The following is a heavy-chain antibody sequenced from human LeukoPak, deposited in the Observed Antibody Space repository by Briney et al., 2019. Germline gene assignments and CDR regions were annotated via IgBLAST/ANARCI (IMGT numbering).Heavy chain of an antibody. CDR1: GGSISSYY. J-gene: IGHJ6*03. D-gene: IGHD1-7*01. CDR3: ARELELSYYYYYMDV. CDR2: IYYSGST. Sequence: PSETLSLTCTVSGGSISSYYWSWIRQPPGKGLGWIGYIYYSGSTNYNPSLKSRVTISVDTSKNQFSLKLSSVTAADTAVYYCARELELSYYYYYMDVWGKGTTVTVSS. V-gene: IGHV4-59*01.